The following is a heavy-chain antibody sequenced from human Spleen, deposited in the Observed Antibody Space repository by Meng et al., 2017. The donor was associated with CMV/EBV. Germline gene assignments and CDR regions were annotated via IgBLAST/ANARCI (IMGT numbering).Heavy chain of an antibody. CDR2: IYWNDDK. V-gene: IGHV2-5*01. Sequence: SSVATSRMVVGCVRQPPGKAMEWLTLIYWNDDKSYSPSLKSRLTITKDTSKNQVILTMTNMDPVDTATYYCAHANQEGIAVANPDYWGQGTLVTVSS. D-gene: IGHD6-19*01. CDR3: AHANQEGIAVANPDY. CDR1: SSVATSRMV. J-gene: IGHJ4*02.